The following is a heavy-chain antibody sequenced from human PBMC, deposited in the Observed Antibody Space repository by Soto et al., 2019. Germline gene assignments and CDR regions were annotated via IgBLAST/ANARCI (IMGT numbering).Heavy chain of an antibody. D-gene: IGHD1-26*01. J-gene: IGHJ6*02. CDR2: ISGSGGIT. CDR1: GFTFTRYA. V-gene: IGHV3-23*01. Sequence: PGGSLRLSCAASGFTFTRYAMSWVRQAPGKGLEWVSGISGSGGITYYADSVKGRFTISRDSSKNTLYLQMNSLRVDDTAVYYCATSRGGSYFYHYGMDVWGQGTTVTVSS. CDR3: ATSRGGSYFYHYGMDV.